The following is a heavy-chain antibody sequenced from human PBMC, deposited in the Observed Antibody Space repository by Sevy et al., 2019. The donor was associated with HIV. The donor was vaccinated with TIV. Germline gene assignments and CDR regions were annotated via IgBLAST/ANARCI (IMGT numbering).Heavy chain of an antibody. D-gene: IGHD2-15*01. CDR2: IYYSGST. CDR1: GGSISSYY. CDR3: AREGGYGGFDY. J-gene: IGHJ4*02. V-gene: IGHV4-59*13. Sequence: SETLSLTCTVSGGSISSYYWSWIRQPPGKGLEWIGYIYYSGSTNYNPSLKSRVTISVDMSKNQFSLKLSSVTAADTAVYYCAREGGYGGFDYWGQGTLVTVSS.